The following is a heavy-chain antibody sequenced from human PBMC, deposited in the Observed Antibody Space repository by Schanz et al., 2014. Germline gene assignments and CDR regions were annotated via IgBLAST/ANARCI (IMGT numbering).Heavy chain of an antibody. J-gene: IGHJ4*02. Sequence: EVQLVESGGGLVQPGGSLRLSCAVSGFTVSSNYMSWVRQAPGEGMEWVSGISGSGSSTYYADSVKGRFTISRDNSKNTLYLQMNSLRVEDTAVYYCAKGRSSSWSDPEYFDYWGQGTLVTVSS. CDR1: GFTVSSNY. CDR2: ISGSGSST. CDR3: AKGRSSSWSDPEYFDY. V-gene: IGHV3-23*04. D-gene: IGHD6-13*01.